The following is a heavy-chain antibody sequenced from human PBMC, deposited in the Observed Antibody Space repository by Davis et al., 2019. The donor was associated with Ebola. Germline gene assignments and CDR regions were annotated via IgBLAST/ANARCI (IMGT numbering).Heavy chain of an antibody. J-gene: IGHJ4*02. CDR1: GFTFSSYW. CDR2: IKQDGSEK. D-gene: IGHD3-3*01. Sequence: GESLKISCAASGFTFSSYWMSWVRQAPGKGLEWVANIKQDGSEKYYVDSVKGRFTISRDNAKNSLYLQMNSLRAEDTAVYYCARAGLAWEWLSHFDYWGQGTLVTVSS. V-gene: IGHV3-7*01. CDR3: ARAGLAWEWLSHFDY.